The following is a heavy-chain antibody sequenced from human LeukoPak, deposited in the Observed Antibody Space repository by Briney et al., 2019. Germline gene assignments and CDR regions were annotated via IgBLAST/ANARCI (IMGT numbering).Heavy chain of an antibody. V-gene: IGHV4-34*01. CDR1: GGSFSGYY. Sequence: SETLSLTCAVYGGSFSGYYWSWIRQPPGKGLEWIGEINHSGSTNYNPSLKSRVTISVDTSKNQFSLKLSSVTAADTAVYYCARGRGWFDPWGQGTLVTVSS. CDR2: INHSGST. J-gene: IGHJ5*02. CDR3: ARGRGWFDP.